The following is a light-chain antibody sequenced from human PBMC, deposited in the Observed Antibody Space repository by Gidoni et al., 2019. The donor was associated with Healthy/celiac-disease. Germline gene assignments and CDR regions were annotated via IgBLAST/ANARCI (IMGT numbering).Light chain of an antibody. J-gene: IGKJ4*01. CDR1: QGISSY. Sequence: DIQLTQSPSFLSASVGDRVTITCRASQGISSYLAWYQQKPGKAPKLLIYAASTLQSGVPSRFSGSGSGTEFTLTISSLQPEDFATDYCQQLNSYPLTFGGXTKVEIK. CDR3: QQLNSYPLT. CDR2: AAS. V-gene: IGKV1-9*01.